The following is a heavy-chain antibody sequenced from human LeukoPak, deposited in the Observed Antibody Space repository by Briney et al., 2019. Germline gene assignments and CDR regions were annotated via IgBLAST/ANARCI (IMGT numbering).Heavy chain of an antibody. CDR1: GYTFTSYD. CDR2: MNPNSGNT. V-gene: IGHV1-8*03. J-gene: IGHJ4*02. Sequence: GASVKVSCKASGYTFTSYDINWVRQATGQGLEWMGWMNPNSGNTGYAQKFQGRVTITRNTSISTAYMELSSLRSEDTAVYYCAICRRRRDIVIVPATWPMGYWGQGTLVTVSS. CDR3: AICRRRRDIVIVPATWPMGY. D-gene: IGHD2-2*01.